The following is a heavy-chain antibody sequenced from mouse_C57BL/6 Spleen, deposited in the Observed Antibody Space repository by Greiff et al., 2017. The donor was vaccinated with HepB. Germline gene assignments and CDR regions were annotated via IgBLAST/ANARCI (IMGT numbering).Heavy chain of an antibody. Sequence: EVKLMESGGGLVKPGGSLKLSCAASGFTFSDYGMHWVRQAPEKGLEWVAYISSGSSTIYYADTVKGRFTISRDNAKNTLFLQMTSLRSEDTAMYYCARRVLRLGYFDVWGTGTTVTVSS. CDR1: GFTFSDYG. V-gene: IGHV5-17*01. CDR3: ARRVLRLGYFDV. D-gene: IGHD1-1*01. CDR2: ISSGSSTI. J-gene: IGHJ1*03.